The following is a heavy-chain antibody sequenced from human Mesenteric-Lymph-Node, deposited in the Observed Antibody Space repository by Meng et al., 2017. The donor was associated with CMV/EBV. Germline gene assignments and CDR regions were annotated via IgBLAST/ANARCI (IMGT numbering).Heavy chain of an antibody. CDR3: ARNSSKWGLGFDT. J-gene: IGHJ5*02. CDR2: IYYSGST. V-gene: IGHV4-39*01. D-gene: IGHD1-26*01. Sequence: VAGGYIGSSPGYCAWSRQHRGKELEWIGSIYYSGSTNYKDSLKSRVSMYVDESKKQFALNLSVVTAADTAVYFCARNSSKWGLGFDTWGRGTLVTVSS. CDR1: GGYIGSSPGY.